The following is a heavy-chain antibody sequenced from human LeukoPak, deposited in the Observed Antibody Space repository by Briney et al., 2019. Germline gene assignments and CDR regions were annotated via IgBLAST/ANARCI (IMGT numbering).Heavy chain of an antibody. CDR3: AKAYCSSSSCYSALDF. CDR2: VSWNSGSI. V-gene: IGHV3-9*01. J-gene: IGHJ4*02. D-gene: IGHD2-2*02. Sequence: GGSLRLSCAASGFSFDNYAMHWVRQAPGKGLEGVSGVSWNSGSIGYADSVKGRFTISRDNAKNSLYLQMNSLRAEDTALYYCAKAYCSSSSCYSALDFWGQGTLVTVSS. CDR1: GFSFDNYA.